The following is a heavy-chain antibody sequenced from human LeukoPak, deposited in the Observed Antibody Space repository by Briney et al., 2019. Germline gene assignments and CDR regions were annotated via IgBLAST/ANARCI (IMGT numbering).Heavy chain of an antibody. CDR1: GFTFSSYG. V-gene: IGHV3-30*02. CDR2: KWDEGKNI. Sequence: GGSLRLSCAASGFTFSSYGFHWVRQAPGNGLEWVAYKWDEGKNIRYAESVKGRFTISRDNSKNTVFRQMNRLRAEDTAMYYCAKDLVRGDSSSGSFDSWGLGILVTVSS. D-gene: IGHD6-6*01. J-gene: IGHJ4*02. CDR3: AKDLVRGDSSSGSFDS.